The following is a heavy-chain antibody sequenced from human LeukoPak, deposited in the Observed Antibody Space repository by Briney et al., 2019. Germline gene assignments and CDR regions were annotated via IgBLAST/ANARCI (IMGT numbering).Heavy chain of an antibody. J-gene: IGHJ4*02. CDR2: MNPNSGNT. V-gene: IGHV1-8*01. CDR1: GYTFTSYD. Sequence: ASVKVSCKASGYTFTSYDINWVRQATGQGLEWMGWMNPNSGNTVYAQTFQGRVTMTRNTSISTAYMELSSLRSEDTAVYYCARSYVGANDYGDQGTLVTVSS. CDR3: ARSYVGANDY. D-gene: IGHD1-26*01.